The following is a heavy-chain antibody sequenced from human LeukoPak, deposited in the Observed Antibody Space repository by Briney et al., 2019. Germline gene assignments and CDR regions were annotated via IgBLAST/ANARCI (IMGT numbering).Heavy chain of an antibody. J-gene: IGHJ5*02. CDR1: CGSISSSSYY. V-gene: IGHV4-39*07. Sequence: SETLSLTCTVSCGSISSSSYYWGWIRQPPGEGLEWIGSIYYSGSTYYNPSLKSRVTISADTSKNQFSLKLSSVTAADTAVYYCARDGSGGYYDFWSGYYNWFDPWGQGTLVTVSS. CDR2: IYYSGST. CDR3: ARDGSGGYYDFWSGYYNWFDP. D-gene: IGHD3-3*01.